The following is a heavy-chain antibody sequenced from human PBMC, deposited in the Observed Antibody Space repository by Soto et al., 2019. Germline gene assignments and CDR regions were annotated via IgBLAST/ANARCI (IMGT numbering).Heavy chain of an antibody. CDR1: GGSISSGPYS. CDR3: ARLNGYCISTNCHGYYGMDV. J-gene: IGHJ6*02. CDR2: FYYSGST. V-gene: IGHV4-39*01. D-gene: IGHD2-2*03. Sequence: PSETLSLTCTVSGGSISSGPYSWGWILQPPGKGLEWIGTFYYSGSTYYNPSLESRVTISVDTSKNQFSLKVSSVTAADTAVYYCARLNGYCISTNCHGYYGMDVWGQGTTVTVS.